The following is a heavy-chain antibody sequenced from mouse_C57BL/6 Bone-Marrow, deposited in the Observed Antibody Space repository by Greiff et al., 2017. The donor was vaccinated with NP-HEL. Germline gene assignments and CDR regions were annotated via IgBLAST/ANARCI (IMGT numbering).Heavy chain of an antibody. J-gene: IGHJ3*01. V-gene: IGHV5-4*03. D-gene: IGHD2-1*01. CDR1: GFTFSSYA. Sequence: EVNLVESGGGLVKPGGSLKLSCAASGFTFSSYAMSWVRQTPEKRLEWVASISDGGSYTYYPDNVKGRFTISRDNAKNNLYLQMSHLKSEDTAMYYCAGVPLYQGFAYCGQGTVITVSA. CDR3: AGVPLYQGFAY. CDR2: ISDGGSYT.